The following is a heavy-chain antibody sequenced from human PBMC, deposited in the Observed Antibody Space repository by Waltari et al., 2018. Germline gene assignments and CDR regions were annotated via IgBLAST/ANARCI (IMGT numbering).Heavy chain of an antibody. Sequence: QLRLAESGPGLMRPSATLALPCSVPGGSIPSSRHYWGWIRQAPGQGLEWIGTMSYAGATYTSPSLKSRVALFRDTSNNQVSLKLDSVTAADTALYYCATYIGASLGTASFDVWGQGTMVTVSS. D-gene: IGHD5-12*01. CDR1: GGSIPSSRHY. CDR2: MSYAGAT. V-gene: IGHV4-39*01. J-gene: IGHJ3*01. CDR3: ATYIGASLGTASFDV.